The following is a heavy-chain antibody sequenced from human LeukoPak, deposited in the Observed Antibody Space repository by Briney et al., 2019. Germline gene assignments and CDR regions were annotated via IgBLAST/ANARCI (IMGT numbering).Heavy chain of an antibody. D-gene: IGHD3-16*02. CDR3: ASVSFGGVIARFDP. CDR1: GGSISSSSYY. V-gene: IGHV4-39*07. Sequence: PSETLSLTCTVSGGSISSSSYYWGWIRQPPGKGLEWIGSIYYSGSTYYNPSLKSRVTISVDTSKSQFSLKLSSVTAADTAVYYCASVSFGGVIARFDPWGQGTLVTVSS. J-gene: IGHJ5*02. CDR2: IYYSGST.